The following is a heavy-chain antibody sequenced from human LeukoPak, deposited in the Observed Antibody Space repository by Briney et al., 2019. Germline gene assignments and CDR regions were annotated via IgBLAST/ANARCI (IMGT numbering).Heavy chain of an antibody. D-gene: IGHD3-22*01. CDR2: IYHSGST. J-gene: IGHJ4*02. V-gene: IGHV4-38-2*01. CDR1: GYSISSGYY. CDR3: ASETDVGYYDSSGYW. Sequence: SETLSLTCAVSGYSISSGYYWGWIRQPPGKGLEWIGSIYHSGSTYYNPSLKSRVTISVDTSKNQFSLKLSSVTAADTAVYYRASETDVGYYDSSGYWWGQGTLVTVSS.